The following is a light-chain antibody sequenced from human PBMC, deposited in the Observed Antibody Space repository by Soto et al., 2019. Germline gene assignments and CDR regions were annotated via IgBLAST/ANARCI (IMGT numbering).Light chain of an antibody. CDR2: SND. V-gene: IGLV1-44*01. CDR3: AAWDDSLNSYV. J-gene: IGLJ1*01. Sequence: QSVLTQPTSASGTPGQRVTISCSGSSFNIGTYNVNWYQQLPGTAPKLLVYSNDQRPSGVPDRFSGSKSGTSASLAISGLQSEDEADYYCAAWDDSLNSYVFVIGTKVTVL. CDR1: SFNIGTYN.